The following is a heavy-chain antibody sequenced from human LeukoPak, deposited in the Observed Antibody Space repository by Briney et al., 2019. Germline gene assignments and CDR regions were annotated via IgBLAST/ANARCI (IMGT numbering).Heavy chain of an antibody. V-gene: IGHV5-51*01. J-gene: IGHJ4*02. CDR2: IYPGDSNT. CDR3: ARHFGYSSSWFVDY. CDR1: GYSFTRYW. Sequence: GESLKISCKGSGYSFTRYWIGWVRQMPGNGLEWMGIIYPGDSNTRYSPSFQGQVTISVDKSISTAYLQWSSLKASDTAMYYCARHFGYSSSWFVDYWGQGTLVTVSS. D-gene: IGHD6-13*01.